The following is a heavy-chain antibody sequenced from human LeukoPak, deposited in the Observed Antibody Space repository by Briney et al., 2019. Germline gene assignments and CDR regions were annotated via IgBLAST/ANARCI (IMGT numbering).Heavy chain of an antibody. D-gene: IGHD3-22*01. CDR2: MNPNNGGT. CDR1: GYSFTGYY. V-gene: IGHV1-2*02. CDR3: ARTYYYDSIGYYFDY. J-gene: IGHJ4*02. Sequence: ASVKVSCKTSGYSFTGYYIHWVGQAPGQGLEWMAWMNPNNGGTKYAQIFQGRVTMTRDTSISTAYMELSRLRYDDTAVYYCARTYYYDSIGYYFDYWGQGTLVTVSS.